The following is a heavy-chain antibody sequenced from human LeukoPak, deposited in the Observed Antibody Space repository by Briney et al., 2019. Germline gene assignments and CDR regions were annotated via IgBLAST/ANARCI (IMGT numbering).Heavy chain of an antibody. D-gene: IGHD4-17*01. J-gene: IGHJ4*02. Sequence: SETLSLTCTVSGGSISGYYWTWIRQPPGKGLEWIGYIYYSGNTNYNPSLKSRVTISVDTSKNQFSLKLTSVTAADTAVYYCARGPVCSYGDYAYQFDYWGQGTLVTVSS. CDR2: IYYSGNT. V-gene: IGHV4-59*01. CDR3: ARGPVCSYGDYAYQFDY. CDR1: GGSISGYY.